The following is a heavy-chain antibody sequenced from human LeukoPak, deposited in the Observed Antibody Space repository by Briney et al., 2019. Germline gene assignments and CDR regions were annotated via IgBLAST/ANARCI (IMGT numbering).Heavy chain of an antibody. CDR1: GFTFSSYW. CDR2: INSDGSST. D-gene: IGHD2-8*01. CDR3: ARDHRVYATTMDV. V-gene: IGHV3-74*01. J-gene: IGHJ6*03. Sequence: PGGSLRLSCAASGFTFSSYWMHWVRQAPGKGLVWVSRINSDGSSTSYADSVKGRFTISRDNAKNTLYLQMNSLRAEDTAVCYCARDHRVYATTMDVWGKGTTVTVSS.